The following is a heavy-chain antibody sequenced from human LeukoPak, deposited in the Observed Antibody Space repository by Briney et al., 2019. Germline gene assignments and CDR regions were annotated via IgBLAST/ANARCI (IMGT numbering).Heavy chain of an antibody. D-gene: IGHD1-1*01. CDR1: GFTVSSNY. J-gene: IGHJ6*02. CDR3: ARDGTWGTYYYYGMDV. Sequence: GGSLRLSCAASGFTVSSNYMSWVRQAPGKGLEWVSVIYSGGSTYYADSVKGRFTISRDNSKNTLYLQMNSLRAEHTAVYYCARDGTWGTYYYYGMDVWGQGTTVTVSS. CDR2: IYSGGST. V-gene: IGHV3-66*01.